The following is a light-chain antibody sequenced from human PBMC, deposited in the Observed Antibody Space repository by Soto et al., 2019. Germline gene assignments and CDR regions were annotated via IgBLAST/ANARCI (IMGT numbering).Light chain of an antibody. CDR2: RTD. CDR3: VAWDGSLNSLL. V-gene: IGLV1-47*01. CDR1: SPNIGSNY. Sequence: QSVLTQPPSASGTPGQRVTISCSGSSPNIGSNYVYWYQQVPGTAPKLLIYRTDQRPSGVPDRFSASKPGASASLVISGLRSEDEADYYCVAWDGSLNSLLFGGGTKLTVL. J-gene: IGLJ2*01.